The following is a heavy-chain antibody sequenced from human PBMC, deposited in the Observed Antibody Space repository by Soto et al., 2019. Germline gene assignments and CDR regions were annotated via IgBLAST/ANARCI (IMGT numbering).Heavy chain of an antibody. CDR2: VSGDNT. J-gene: IGHJ4*02. Sequence: EVQLLESGGGLVQPGGSLRLSCAASGFTFTTYPMTWFRQAPGKGLEWVSSVSGDNTYYADFVKGRFTLSRDNSKNTLYLQMNNLRAEDTAVYYCAKGGWGAVLDYWGKGTLVIVSS. V-gene: IGHV3-23*01. CDR3: AKGGWGAVLDY. CDR1: GFTFTTYP. D-gene: IGHD3-16*01.